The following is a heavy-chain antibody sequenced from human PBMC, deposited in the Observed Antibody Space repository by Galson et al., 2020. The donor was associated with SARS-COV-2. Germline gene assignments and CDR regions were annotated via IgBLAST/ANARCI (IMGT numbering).Heavy chain of an antibody. V-gene: IGHV3-30*18. CDR3: AKDPIAAASYAFDI. Sequence: GESLKISCAASGFTFDDYGMHWVRQSPGKGLEWVAAILYDGSNQWYADSVKGRFTISRDNSKKTLFLQMNSLTPDDTAVYYCAKDPIAAASYAFDIWGQGTMVTVSS. J-gene: IGHJ3*02. D-gene: IGHD6-25*01. CDR2: ILYDGSNQ. CDR1: GFTFDDYG.